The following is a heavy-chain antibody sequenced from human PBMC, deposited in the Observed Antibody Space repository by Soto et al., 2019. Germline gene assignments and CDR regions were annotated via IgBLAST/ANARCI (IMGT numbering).Heavy chain of an antibody. CDR1: GFTFSSYG. CDR2: IWYDGSNK. CDR3: AREPYSSGWQSYYFDY. V-gene: IGHV3-33*01. J-gene: IGHJ4*02. D-gene: IGHD6-19*01. Sequence: SLRLSCAASGFTFSSYGMHWVRQAPGKGLEWVAVIWYDGSNKYYADSVKGRFTISRDNSKNTLYLQMNSLRAEDTALYYCAREPYSSGWQSYYFDYWGQGTLVTVSS.